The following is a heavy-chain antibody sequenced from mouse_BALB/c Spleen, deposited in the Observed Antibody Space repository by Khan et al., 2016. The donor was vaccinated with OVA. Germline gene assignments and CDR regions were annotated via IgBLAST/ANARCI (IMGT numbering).Heavy chain of an antibody. D-gene: IGHD2-14*01. CDR2: INPRSG. J-gene: IGHJ4*01. Sequence: QVHVKQSGAELARPGASVKMSCKASGYTFTSHTMHWIKQRPGQGLEWIGYINPRSGYNQKLNDKATLTADISSSTAYMQLSSLTSEDSAVYYCARRTTEYALDYWGQGTSGTGPS. V-gene: IGHV1-4*01. CDR3: ARRTTEYALDY. CDR1: GYTFTSHT.